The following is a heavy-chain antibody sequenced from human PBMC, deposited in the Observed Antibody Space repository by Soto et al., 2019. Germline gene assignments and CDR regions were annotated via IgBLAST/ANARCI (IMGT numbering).Heavy chain of an antibody. CDR1: GGSISTYY. CDR3: ARGTRATQYYYYFYGRDV. V-gene: IGHV4-59*01. J-gene: IGHJ6*02. CDR2: ISYSGST. Sequence: SDTLSLTCTVSGGSISTYYWTWIRQPPGKGLEWIGYISYSGSTNYNPSLKSRLTISLNTSKKHFSLKLSSVTAADTAVYYCARGTRATQYYYYFYGRDVWGQGTTVTVS.